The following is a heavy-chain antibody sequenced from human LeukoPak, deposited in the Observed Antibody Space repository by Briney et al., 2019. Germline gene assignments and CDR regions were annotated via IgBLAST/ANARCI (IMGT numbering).Heavy chain of an antibody. CDR1: GFTVSSSY. D-gene: IGHD2-2*03. J-gene: IGHJ4*02. Sequence: GGSLRLSCTGSGFTVSSSYMSWVRQTPGKGLEWVSGIYSGGTTYYADSVKGRFTISRDNSKNTLYLQMNSLRAEGTAVYYCAKKSHGYCSSTSCYEGPMTDYWGQGTLVTVSS. CDR3: AKKSHGYCSSTSCYEGPMTDY. V-gene: IGHV3-53*01. CDR2: IYSGGTT.